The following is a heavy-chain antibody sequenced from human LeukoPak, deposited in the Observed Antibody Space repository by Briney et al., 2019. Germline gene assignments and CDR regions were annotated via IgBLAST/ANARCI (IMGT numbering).Heavy chain of an antibody. Sequence: TSETLSLTCTVSGGSISSYYWNWIRQPAGKGLEWIGRIYSSGSTNYNPSLKSRVTMSVDTSKKQFSLKLSSVTAADTAVYYCARDGPYCSGGSCYPNDAFDIWGQGTMVTVSS. V-gene: IGHV4-4*07. CDR2: IYSSGST. CDR3: ARDGPYCSGGSCYPNDAFDI. J-gene: IGHJ3*02. CDR1: GGSISSYY. D-gene: IGHD2-15*01.